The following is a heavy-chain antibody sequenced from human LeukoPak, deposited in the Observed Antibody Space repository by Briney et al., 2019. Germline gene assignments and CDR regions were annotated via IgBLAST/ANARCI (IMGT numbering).Heavy chain of an antibody. CDR1: GFTLSSYA. J-gene: IGHJ5*02. CDR3: ARSFSKSGLFKKWFDA. V-gene: IGHV3-30-3*01. Sequence: PGGSLRLSCAASGFTLSSYAMDWVRQSPGKGLEWLAVISYDGINKYYADSVKGRFTVSRDNSKNTLSLQMNSLRSEDTAVYYCARSFSKSGLFKKWFDAWGQGTLVTVSS. CDR2: ISYDGINK. D-gene: IGHD3-3*02.